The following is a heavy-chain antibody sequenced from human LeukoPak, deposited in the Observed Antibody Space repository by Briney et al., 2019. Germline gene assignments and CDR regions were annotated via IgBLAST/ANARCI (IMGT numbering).Heavy chain of an antibody. CDR2: IHPDGGVK. V-gene: IGHV3-7*01. CDR1: GLTFGSYW. J-gene: IGHJ4*02. D-gene: IGHD2-15*01. CDR3: ASTFAYCSGGTCAL. Sequence: PGGSLRLSCAASGLTFGSYWMSWVRQAPGKGLEWVANIHPDGGVKNYVDSVKGRFTISRDNAANSLYLQVHSLRAEDTAVYYCASTFAYCSGGTCALRGQGTLVTVPS.